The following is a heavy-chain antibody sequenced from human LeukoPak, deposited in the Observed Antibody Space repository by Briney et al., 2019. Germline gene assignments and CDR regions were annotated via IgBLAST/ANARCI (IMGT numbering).Heavy chain of an antibody. CDR1: GFTFSSFA. CDR3: AGDCSSTSCQEYY. J-gene: IGHJ4*02. D-gene: IGHD2-2*01. Sequence: GGSLRLSCAASGFTFSSFAMSWVRQAPGEGLEWVSAMSGSGGMTYSADSVKGRFTPSRDNSKDTLYLQMNSLRAEDTAVYYCAGDCSSTSCQEYYWGQGTLVTVSS. CDR2: MSGSGGMT. V-gene: IGHV3-23*01.